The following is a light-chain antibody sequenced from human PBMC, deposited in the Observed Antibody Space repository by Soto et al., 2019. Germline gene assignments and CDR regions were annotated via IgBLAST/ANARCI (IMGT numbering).Light chain of an antibody. V-gene: IGKV2-24*01. CDR3: MQASLLLT. CDR2: EVS. J-gene: IGKJ3*01. Sequence: DVVMTQSPLSSPVTLGQPASISCRSNQSLVHSDGNTYLSWLQQRAGQPPRLLIYEVSNRFCGAPESFSGSGAGTDFTLKISRVEAEYVGVYCCMQASLLLTFGRGTRVEI. CDR1: QSLVHSDGNTY.